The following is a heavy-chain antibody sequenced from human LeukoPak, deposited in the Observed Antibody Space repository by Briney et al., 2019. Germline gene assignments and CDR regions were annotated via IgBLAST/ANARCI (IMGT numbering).Heavy chain of an antibody. V-gene: IGHV3-23*01. Sequence: GGSLRLSCAASGFTFSAHAMSWVRQPPGKGLEWVSAISGSNGRTHYADSLRGRFSISRDNSKNTLYLQMNSLRADDTAIYYCAKDVLHDCSVYYANYLDSWGHGTLVTVSS. CDR1: GFTFSAHA. CDR3: AKDVLHDCSVYYANYLDS. D-gene: IGHD3-22*01. CDR2: ISGSNGRT. J-gene: IGHJ5*01.